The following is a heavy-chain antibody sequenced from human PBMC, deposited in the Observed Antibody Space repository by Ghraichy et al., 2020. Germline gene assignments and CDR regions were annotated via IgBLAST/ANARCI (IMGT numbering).Heavy chain of an antibody. CDR2: ISSSGTYI. V-gene: IGHV3-21*01. CDR3: ARSAEQIYYDFWSGYYDY. D-gene: IGHD3-3*01. CDR1: GFTFSSYS. Sequence: LSLTCAASGFTFSSYSMNWVRQAPGKGLEWVSSISSSGTYIYYADSLKGRFTISRDNAKNSLYLQMNSLRAEDTAVYYCARSAEQIYYDFWSGYYDYWGQGTMVTVSS. J-gene: IGHJ4*02.